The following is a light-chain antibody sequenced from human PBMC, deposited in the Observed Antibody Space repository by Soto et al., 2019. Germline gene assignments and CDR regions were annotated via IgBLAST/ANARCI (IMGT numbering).Light chain of an antibody. J-gene: IGLJ1*01. CDR3: SSYGGNSNYV. CDR2: EVT. CDR1: SSDVGLYDY. V-gene: IGLV2-8*01. Sequence: QSVLTQPPSASGSPGQSVTISCTGTSSDVGLYDYVSWYQQHPGKAPKLLIYEVTQRPSGVPDRFSGSKSGNTASLTVSGLQAEDEADYYCSSYGGNSNYVFGTGTKATVL.